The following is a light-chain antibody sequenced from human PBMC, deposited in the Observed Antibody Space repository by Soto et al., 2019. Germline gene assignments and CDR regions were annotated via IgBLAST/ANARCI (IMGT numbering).Light chain of an antibody. J-gene: IGLJ3*02. V-gene: IGLV2-8*01. CDR1: SSDVGAYNY. CDR2: EVT. CDR3: NSYAGSKNFGV. Sequence: QSALTQPPSASGSPGQSVTISCTGTSSDVGAYNYVSWYQQHPGKAPKLIIYEVTKRPSGVPDRFSGSKSGNTASLTVSGLQAEDEADYYCNSYAGSKNFGVLGGGTKLTVL.